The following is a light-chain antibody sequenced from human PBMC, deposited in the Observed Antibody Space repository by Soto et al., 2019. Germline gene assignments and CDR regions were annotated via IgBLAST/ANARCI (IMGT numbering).Light chain of an antibody. V-gene: IGLV2-14*01. Sequence: QSALTQPASVSGSPGQSITISCTGTSSDVGGYNYVSWYQQHPGKAPKLMIYEVSNRPSGVSNRFSGSKSGNTAFLTISGLQAEDEADYYCSSDTSSSPYVFGTGTKLTVL. CDR3: SSDTSSSPYV. CDR2: EVS. CDR1: SSDVGGYNY. J-gene: IGLJ1*01.